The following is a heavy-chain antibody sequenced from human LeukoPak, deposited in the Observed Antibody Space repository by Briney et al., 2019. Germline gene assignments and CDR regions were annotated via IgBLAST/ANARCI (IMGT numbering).Heavy chain of an antibody. J-gene: IGHJ4*02. CDR1: GFTVSGNY. D-gene: IGHD4-17*01. CDR3: AKAVSYADYYFDY. Sequence: GGSLRLSCAASGFTVSGNYMSWVRQAPGKGLEWVSIIYAGGNTYYADSVKGRFTISRDNSKNTVYLQVNTLRAEDTAVYYCAKAVSYADYYFDYWGQGTLVTVSS. V-gene: IGHV3-53*01. CDR2: IYAGGNT.